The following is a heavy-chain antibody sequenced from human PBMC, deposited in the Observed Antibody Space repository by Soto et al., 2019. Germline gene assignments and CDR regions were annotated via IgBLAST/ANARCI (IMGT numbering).Heavy chain of an antibody. CDR3: ARDRGLTYLDS. CDR2: IWSDGSNK. CDR1: GLIFSSHG. D-gene: IGHD3-10*01. J-gene: IGHJ5*01. Sequence: GGSLRLSCAASGLIFSSHGMHWVRRAPGTGLEWVAFIWSDGSNKYYADSVKGRFTISRDDSKNTLYLQMNSLRAEDTAVYYCARDRGLTYLDSWGQGTLVTVSS. V-gene: IGHV3-33*01.